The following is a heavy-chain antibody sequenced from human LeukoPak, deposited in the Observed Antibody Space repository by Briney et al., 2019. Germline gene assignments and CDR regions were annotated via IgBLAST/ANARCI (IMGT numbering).Heavy chain of an antibody. J-gene: IGHJ6*03. CDR1: GGSISSSSYY. CDR2: IYYSGTT. V-gene: IGHV4-39*07. Sequence: PSETLSLTCTVSGGSISSSSYYWGWIRQPPGKGLEWIGTIYYSGTTYFNPSLKSQVTISIDTSKNQFSLRLSSVTAADTAVYYCARTRGAGYSYGFNYYYYMDVWGKGTTVTVSS. D-gene: IGHD5-18*01. CDR3: ARTRGAGYSYGFNYYYYMDV.